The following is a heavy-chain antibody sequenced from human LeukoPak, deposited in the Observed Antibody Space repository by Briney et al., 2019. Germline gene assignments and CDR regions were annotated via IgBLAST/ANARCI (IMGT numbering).Heavy chain of an antibody. CDR1: GFTFNTYS. J-gene: IGHJ4*02. CDR2: IDSSGGYM. V-gene: IGHV3-21*06. CDR3: LRGDRRDY. Sequence: GGSLRLSCEASGFTFNTYSMNWARQAPGKGLEWVSSIDSSGGYMFYADSVKGRFIISRDNAKDSLYLQMNSLRVEDTAVYYCLRGDRRDYWGQGTLVTVSP.